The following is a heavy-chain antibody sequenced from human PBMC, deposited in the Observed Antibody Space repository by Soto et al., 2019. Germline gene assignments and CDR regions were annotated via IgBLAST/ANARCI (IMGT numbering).Heavy chain of an antibody. CDR2: IYSGGST. CDR1: GFTVSSNY. Sequence: GGSLRLSCAASGFTVSSNYMSWVRQAPGKGLEWVSVIYSGGSTYYADSVKGRFTISRDNSKNTLYLQMNSLRAEDTAVYYCARTSMLLSEYYYYMDVWGKGTTVTVSS. CDR3: ARTSMLLSEYYYYMDV. V-gene: IGHV3-66*01. D-gene: IGHD3-10*01. J-gene: IGHJ6*03.